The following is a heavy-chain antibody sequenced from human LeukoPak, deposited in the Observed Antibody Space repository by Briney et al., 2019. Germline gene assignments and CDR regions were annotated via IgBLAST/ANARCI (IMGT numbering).Heavy chain of an antibody. D-gene: IGHD1-26*01. J-gene: IGHJ4*02. Sequence: ASVKVSCKASGYIFTSYGISWVRQAPGQGLEGMGWISAYNGNTNYAQKLQGRVTMTTDTSTSTAYMELRSLRSDDTAVYYCARMEWELLWEVRFDYWGQGTLVTVSS. V-gene: IGHV1-18*01. CDR2: ISAYNGNT. CDR3: ARMEWELLWEVRFDY. CDR1: GYIFTSYG.